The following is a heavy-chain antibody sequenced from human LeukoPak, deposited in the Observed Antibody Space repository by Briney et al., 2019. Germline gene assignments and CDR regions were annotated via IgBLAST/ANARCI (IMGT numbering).Heavy chain of an antibody. CDR3: ANWHDYAYFDY. D-gene: IGHD1-1*01. V-gene: IGHV3-30*02. Sequence: GGSLRLSCAASGFTFSSYGMHWVRQAPGKGLEWVAFTRYDGTNKHYADSVKGRFTISRDNSKNTLYLQMNSLRTEDTAVYYCANWHDYAYFDYWGQGTLVTVSS. CDR1: GFTFSSYG. J-gene: IGHJ4*02. CDR2: TRYDGTNK.